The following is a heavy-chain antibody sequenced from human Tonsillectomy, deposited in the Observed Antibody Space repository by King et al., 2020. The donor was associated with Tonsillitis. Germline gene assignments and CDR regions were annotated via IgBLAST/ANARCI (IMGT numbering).Heavy chain of an antibody. CDR3: ATVDYYDSSGYYPFVY. CDR1: GFTFSSYS. D-gene: IGHD3-22*01. V-gene: IGHV3-21*01. CDR2: ISSSSSYI. Sequence: VQLVESGGGLVKPGGSLRLSCAASGFTFSSYSMNWVRQAPGKGLEWVSAISSSSSYIYYADSVKGRFTISRDDAKNSLYLQMNSLRAEDTAVYYCATVDYYDSSGYYPFVYWGQGTLVTVSS. J-gene: IGHJ4*02.